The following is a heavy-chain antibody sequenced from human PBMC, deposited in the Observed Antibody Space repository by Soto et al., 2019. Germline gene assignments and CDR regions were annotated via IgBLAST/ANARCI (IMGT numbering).Heavy chain of an antibody. D-gene: IGHD2-15*01. CDR1: GFTFSSYS. CDR3: ARLGYCSGGSCPTYAFDI. CDR2: ISSSSSTI. J-gene: IGHJ3*02. V-gene: IGHV3-48*01. Sequence: ESGGGLVQPGGSLRLSCAASGFTFSSYSMNWVRQAPGKGLEWVSYISSSSSTIYYADSVKGRFTISRDNAKNSLYLQMNSLRAEDTAVYYCARLGYCSGGSCPTYAFDIWGQGTMVTVSS.